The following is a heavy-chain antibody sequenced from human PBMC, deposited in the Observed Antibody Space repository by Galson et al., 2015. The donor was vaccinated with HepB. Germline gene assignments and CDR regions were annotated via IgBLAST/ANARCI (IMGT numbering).Heavy chain of an antibody. CDR1: GDSISGSSYY. CDR2: TYYLGTT. V-gene: IGHV4-39*01. D-gene: IGHD2-8*02. J-gene: IGHJ4*02. Sequence: ETLSLTCTVSGDSISGSSYYWGWIRQPPGKGLGWIGSTYYLGTTYYNPSLKTRAAISVDMAKNQFFLNLTSLTAADTGIFYCVRDRTSGGLDFWGLGILVTVSS. CDR3: VRDRTSGGLDF.